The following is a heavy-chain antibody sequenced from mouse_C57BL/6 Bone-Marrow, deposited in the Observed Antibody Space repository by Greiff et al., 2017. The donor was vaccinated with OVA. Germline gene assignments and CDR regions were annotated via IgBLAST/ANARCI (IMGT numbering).Heavy chain of an antibody. Sequence: EVKLQESGAELVRPGASVKLSCTASGFNIKDDYMHWVKQRPEQGLEWIGWIDPENGDTEYASKFQGKATITADTSSNTAYLQLSSLTSEDTAVYYCTTFSLGFWYFDVWGTGTTVTVSS. CDR3: TTFSLGFWYFDV. CDR1: GFNIKDDY. V-gene: IGHV14-4*01. CDR2: IDPENGDT. D-gene: IGHD3-1*01. J-gene: IGHJ1*03.